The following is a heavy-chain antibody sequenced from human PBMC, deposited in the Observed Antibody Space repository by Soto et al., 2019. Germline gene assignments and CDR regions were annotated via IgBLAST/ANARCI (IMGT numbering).Heavy chain of an antibody. CDR1: GGSISSGGYY. CDR3: ASWETMVRGVIENWFDS. D-gene: IGHD3-10*01. Sequence: SETLSLTCTVSGGSISSGGYYWSWIRQHPGKGLEWIGYIYYSGSTYYNPSLKSRVTISVDTSKNQFYLKLSSVTAADTAVYYGASWETMVRGVIENWFDSWGQGTRVTVSS. CDR2: IYYSGST. J-gene: IGHJ5*01. V-gene: IGHV4-31*03.